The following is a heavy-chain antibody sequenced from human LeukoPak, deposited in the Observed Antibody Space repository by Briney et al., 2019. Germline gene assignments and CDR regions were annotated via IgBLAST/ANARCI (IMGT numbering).Heavy chain of an antibody. CDR2: INPSGGST. J-gene: IGHJ6*02. CDR1: GYTFTSYY. CDR3: ARGPYYYDSSGISGYYYYGMDV. Sequence: ASVKVSCKASGYTFTSYYMHWVRQAPGQGLEWMGIINPSGGSTSYAQKFQGRVTMTRDTSTSTVYMELSSLRSEDTAVYYCARGPYYYDSSGISGYYYYGMDVWGQGTTVTVSS. V-gene: IGHV1-46*01. D-gene: IGHD3-22*01.